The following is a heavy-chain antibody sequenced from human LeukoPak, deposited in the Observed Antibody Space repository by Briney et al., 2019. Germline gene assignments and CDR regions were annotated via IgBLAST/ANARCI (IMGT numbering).Heavy chain of an antibody. CDR1: GGSISRGGYS. CDR3: ARGGPLWAYFDY. V-gene: IGHV4-30-2*01. J-gene: IGHJ4*02. D-gene: IGHD3-10*01. Sequence: SETLSLTCAVSGGSISRGGYSWSWIRQPPGKGLEWIGYIYHSGSTYYNPSLKSRVTISVDRSKNQFSLKLSSVTAADTAVYYCARGGPLWAYFDYWGQGTLVTVSS. CDR2: IYHSGST.